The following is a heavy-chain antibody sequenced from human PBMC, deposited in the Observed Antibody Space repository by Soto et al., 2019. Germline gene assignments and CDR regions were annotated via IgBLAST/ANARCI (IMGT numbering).Heavy chain of an antibody. CDR2: IYDSGSA. V-gene: IGHV4-59*01. CDR1: GGSINSNY. J-gene: IGHJ4*02. Sequence: QVQLQESGPGLVKPSETLSLTCTVSGGSINSNYWSWIRQPPGKGLEWLGYIYDSGSAKYNPSLKSRVSISVDMCKNQCFLNMRSVTAADTAVYFWARRDFDPMTGDDYFDSWGQGTLVTVSS. D-gene: IGHD3-9*01. CDR3: ARRDFDPMTGDDYFDS.